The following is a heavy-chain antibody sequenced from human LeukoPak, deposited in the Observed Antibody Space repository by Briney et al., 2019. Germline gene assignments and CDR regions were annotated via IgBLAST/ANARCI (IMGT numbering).Heavy chain of an antibody. D-gene: IGHD3-10*01. Sequence: SETLSLTCTVSGGSISTSSYYWAWIRQSPGKPLEWIGDVYYDGSTYHPSLKSRVTISADMSKNQFSLKLNFVTAADTAVYYCGRHPRNSGVDYWGQGTLVTVSS. CDR3: GRHPRNSGVDY. CDR2: VYYDGST. V-gene: IGHV4-39*01. J-gene: IGHJ4*02. CDR1: GGSISTSSYY.